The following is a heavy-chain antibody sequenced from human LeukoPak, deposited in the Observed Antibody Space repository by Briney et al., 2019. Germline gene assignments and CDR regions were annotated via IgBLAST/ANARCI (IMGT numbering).Heavy chain of an antibody. V-gene: IGHV4-30-4*01. J-gene: IGHJ5*02. Sequence: PSETLSLTCTVSGGSISSGDYYWSWIRQPPGKGLEWIGNIYYSGSTYYNPSLKSRVTISVDTSKNQFSLKLSSVTAADTAVYYCAREGSGIAVAGNGFDPWGQGTLVTVSS. CDR1: GGSISSGDYY. D-gene: IGHD6-19*01. CDR3: AREGSGIAVAGNGFDP. CDR2: IYYSGST.